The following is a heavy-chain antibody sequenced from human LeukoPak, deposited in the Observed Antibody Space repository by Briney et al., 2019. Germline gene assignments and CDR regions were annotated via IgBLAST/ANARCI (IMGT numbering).Heavy chain of an antibody. CDR3: ARGGSPSGMDV. J-gene: IGHJ6*02. CDR2: IGTAGDT. D-gene: IGHD3-16*01. CDR1: GFTFSSYD. Sequence: PGGSLRLSCAASGFTFSSYDMHWVRQATGKGLEWVSAIGTAGDTYYPGSVKGRFTISRENAKNSLYLQMNSLRAGDTAVYYCARGGSPSGMDVWGQGTTVTVSS. V-gene: IGHV3-13*01.